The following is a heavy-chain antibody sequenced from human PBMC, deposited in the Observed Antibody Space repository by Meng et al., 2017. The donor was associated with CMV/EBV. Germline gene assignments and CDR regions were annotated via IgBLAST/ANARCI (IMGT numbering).Heavy chain of an antibody. CDR2: IYHGGST. CDR1: GGSITSGNYY. Sequence: SETLSLTCTVSGGSITSGNYYWTWIRQHPGKGLEWIGFIYHGGSTDYNPSLKSRLTISVDTSKNQFSLKLSSVTDADTAVYYCARDRLSITGTTYLGFGMDVWGQGTTVTVSS. V-gene: IGHV4-31*03. J-gene: IGHJ6*02. CDR3: ARDRLSITGTTYLGFGMDV. D-gene: IGHD1-7*01.